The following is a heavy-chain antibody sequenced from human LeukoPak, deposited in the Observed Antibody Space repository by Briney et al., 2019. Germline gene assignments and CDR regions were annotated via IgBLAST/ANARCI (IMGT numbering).Heavy chain of an antibody. V-gene: IGHV4-39*07. D-gene: IGHD6-13*01. CDR2: IYYSGST. J-gene: IGHJ5*02. CDR1: GGSISSSSYY. CDR3: ARGAATTA. Sequence: SETLSLTCTVSGGSISSSSYYWGWIRQPPGKGLEWIGSIYYSGSTYYNPSLKSRVTISVDTSKNQFSLKLSSVTAADTAVYYCARGAATTAWGQGTLVTVSS.